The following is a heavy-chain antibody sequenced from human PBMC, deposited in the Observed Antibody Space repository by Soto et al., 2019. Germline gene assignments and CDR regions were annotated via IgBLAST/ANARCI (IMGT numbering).Heavy chain of an antibody. CDR3: AREVSHGYVLRGMDV. CDR1: KFTITSYW. D-gene: IGHD5-18*01. Sequence: EVQLVESGGGLVQPGGSVRLSCAASKFTITSYWMHWVRQAPGKGLVWVSRINSDGSSISYADAVKGRFTISRDNAKKKLELQMNSLRVADTAVYYCAREVSHGYVLRGMDVWGQGTTVTVFS. V-gene: IGHV3-74*01. J-gene: IGHJ6*02. CDR2: INSDGSSI.